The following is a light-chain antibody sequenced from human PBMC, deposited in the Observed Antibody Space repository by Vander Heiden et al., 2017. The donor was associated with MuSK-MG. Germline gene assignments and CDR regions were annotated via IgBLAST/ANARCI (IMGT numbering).Light chain of an antibody. CDR2: AAS. Sequence: DIQITHSPSSLSASVGDRVTITCRASQSISSYLNWYQQKPGKVPKLLIYAASSLQSGVPSRFSGSGSGTDFTLTISSLQPEDFATYYCQQSYSTPWTFGQGTKVEIK. V-gene: IGKV1-39*01. CDR3: QQSYSTPWT. J-gene: IGKJ1*01. CDR1: QSISSY.